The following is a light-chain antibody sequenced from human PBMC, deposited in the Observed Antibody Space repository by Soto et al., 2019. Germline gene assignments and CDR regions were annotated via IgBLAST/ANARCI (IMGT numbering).Light chain of an antibody. Sequence: DIQMTQSPPSLSASVGDRVTITCRASQDVSNDLGWFQQKPGKAPKRLIFGASNLESGVPSRSSGTGSGTEFILTITNLQPEDFATYYCQQYNTYSAFGQGTKWIS. CDR3: QQYNTYSA. CDR1: QDVSND. V-gene: IGKV1-17*02. CDR2: GAS. J-gene: IGKJ1*01.